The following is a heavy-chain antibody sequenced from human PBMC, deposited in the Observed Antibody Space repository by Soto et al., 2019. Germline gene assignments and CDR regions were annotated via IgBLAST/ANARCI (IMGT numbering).Heavy chain of an antibody. CDR2: IKTKTDGGTT. D-gene: IGHD4-4*01. CDR1: GFTFSNAW. V-gene: IGHV3-15*07. Sequence: EVQLVESGGGLIKPGGSLRLSCGGSGFTFSNAWMNWVRQGPGKGLEWVGRIKTKTDGGTTDYGVPVKGRFTISRDDSKNTLYLQMNSLKIEDTAVYYCTIDAYSNNAYWGQGTLVTVSS. CDR3: TIDAYSNNAY. J-gene: IGHJ4*02.